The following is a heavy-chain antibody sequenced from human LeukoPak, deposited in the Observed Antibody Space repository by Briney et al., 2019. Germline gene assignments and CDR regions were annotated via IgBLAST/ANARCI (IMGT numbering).Heavy chain of an antibody. D-gene: IGHD5-18*01. CDR2: IYHSGST. V-gene: IGHV4-38-2*01. Sequence: SETLSLTCAVYGGSFSGYYWGWIRQPPGKGLEWIGSIYHSGSTYYNPSLKSRVTISVDTSKNQLSLKLTSMTAADTAVFYCARADSYAYYFDYWGQGTLVTVSS. CDR3: ARADSYAYYFDY. J-gene: IGHJ4*02. CDR1: GGSFSGYY.